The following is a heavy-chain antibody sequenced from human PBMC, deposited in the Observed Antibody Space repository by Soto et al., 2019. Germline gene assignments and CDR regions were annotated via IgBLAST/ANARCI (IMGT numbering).Heavy chain of an antibody. CDR2: IDSGSRYK. V-gene: IGHV3-11*05. J-gene: IGHJ4*02. D-gene: IGHD3-10*01. Sequence: PGGSLRLSCAASGFTFSDYYVGWFRRAPGKGLEWLSYIDSGSRYKNYADSVKGRSTISRDNAQNTLHLELNSLKVEDTATYFCARGLLYGGDPPPSDYWGQGTGVTVSS. CDR1: GFTFSDYY. CDR3: ARGLLYGGDPPPSDY.